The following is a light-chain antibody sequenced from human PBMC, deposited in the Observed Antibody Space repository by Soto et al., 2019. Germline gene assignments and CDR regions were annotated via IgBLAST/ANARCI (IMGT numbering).Light chain of an antibody. J-gene: IGLJ1*01. CDR2: SNN. CDR3: AAWDDSLNGLV. V-gene: IGLV1-44*01. Sequence: QSVLTQPPSASGTPGQRVTISCSESSSNIGSNTVNWYQQLPGTAPKLLIYSNNQRPSGVPDRFSGSKSGTSASLAISGLQSEDEADYYCAAWDDSLNGLVFGTGTKVTVL. CDR1: SSNIGSNT.